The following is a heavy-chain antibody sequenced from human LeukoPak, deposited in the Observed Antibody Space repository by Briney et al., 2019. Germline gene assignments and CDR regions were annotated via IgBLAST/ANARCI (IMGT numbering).Heavy chain of an antibody. CDR2: IYYSGST. Sequence: PSETLSLTCTVSGGSISSGGYYWSWIRQHPGKGLEWIGYIYYSGSTYYNPSLKSRVTISVDTSKNQFSLKLSSVTAADTAVYYCAKHEGSYYDKSGYTFDFWGQGTLVTVSS. D-gene: IGHD3-22*01. CDR3: AKHEGSYYDKSGYTFDF. J-gene: IGHJ4*02. CDR1: GGSISSGGYY. V-gene: IGHV4-31*03.